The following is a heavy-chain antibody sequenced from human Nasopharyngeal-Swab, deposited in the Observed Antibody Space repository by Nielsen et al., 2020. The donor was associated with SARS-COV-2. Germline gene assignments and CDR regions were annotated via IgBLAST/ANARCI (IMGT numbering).Heavy chain of an antibody. CDR1: GYTFIDYY. D-gene: IGHD6-25*01. J-gene: IGHJ6*02. V-gene: IGHV1-2*02. Sequence: ASVKVSCKASGYTFIDYYIHWVRQAPGQGLEWMGWIDSKSGVPRYAQKFQGRVTMTRDTSMGTAYMELNRLTSDDTAVYYCARERAGITAVGRFYYSGMDVWGQGTSVAVSS. CDR2: IDSKSGVP. CDR3: ARERAGITAVGRFYYSGMDV.